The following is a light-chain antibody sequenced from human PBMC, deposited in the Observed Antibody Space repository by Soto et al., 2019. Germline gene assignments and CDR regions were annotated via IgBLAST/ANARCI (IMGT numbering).Light chain of an antibody. CDR2: GAS. V-gene: IGKV3-20*01. Sequence: TLLTQSPGTRPLSPGERATLSCRASQSVRSYLAWYQQRPGQAPRLLIYGASNTATGIPSRFGGSGSGTDFTLTISRLAPEDFAVYYCQQYGSSGTFGQGTRLEIK. J-gene: IGKJ5*01. CDR1: QSVRSY. CDR3: QQYGSSGT.